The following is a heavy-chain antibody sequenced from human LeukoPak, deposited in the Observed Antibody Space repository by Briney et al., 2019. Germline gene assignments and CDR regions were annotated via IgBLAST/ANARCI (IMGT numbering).Heavy chain of an antibody. CDR1: GYTFTGYY. CDR2: INPNSGGT. D-gene: IGHD5-12*01. Sequence: GASVKVSCKASGYTFTGYYMHWVRQAPGQGLEWTGWINPNSGGTNYAQKFQGRVTMTRDTSISTAYMKLSRLRSDDTAVYYCAIIVATIGPFDYWGQGTLVTVSS. J-gene: IGHJ4*02. CDR3: AIIVATIGPFDY. V-gene: IGHV1-2*02.